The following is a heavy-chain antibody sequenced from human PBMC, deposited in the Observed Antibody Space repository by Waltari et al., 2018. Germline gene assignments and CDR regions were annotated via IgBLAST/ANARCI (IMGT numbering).Heavy chain of an antibody. CDR3: ARWYTTDWGTYYFDK. CDR2: INPSGGT. J-gene: IGHJ4*02. D-gene: IGHD3-9*01. V-gene: IGHV4-34*01. Sequence: QVPLPQWGAGLVQPFETLSLTCGASGGSCSGHYWRGIPQPPRQGREGIGEINPSGGTNYNYTPSLKNRIIITAYMSKSHFSLKISSVTAADTAVYYCARWYTTDWGTYYFDKWGQGTLVTVSS. CDR1: GGSCSGHY.